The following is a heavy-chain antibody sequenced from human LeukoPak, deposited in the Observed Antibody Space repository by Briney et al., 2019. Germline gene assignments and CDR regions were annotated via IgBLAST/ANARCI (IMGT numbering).Heavy chain of an antibody. J-gene: IGHJ5*02. D-gene: IGHD2-21*02. CDR3: TGEYIVVVTAIDS. CDR1: GFTFSNAW. Sequence: PGGSLRLSCAASGFTFSNAWMSWVRQAPGKGLEWVGRIKSKTDGGTTDYAAHVKGRFTISRDDSKNTLYLQMNSLKTEDTAVYYCTGEYIVVVTAIDSWGQGTLVTVSS. V-gene: IGHV3-15*01. CDR2: IKSKTDGGTT.